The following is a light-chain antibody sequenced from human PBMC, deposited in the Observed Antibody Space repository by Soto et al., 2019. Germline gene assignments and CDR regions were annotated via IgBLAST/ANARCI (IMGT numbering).Light chain of an antibody. J-gene: IGKJ1*01. CDR1: QSITTY. CDR2: DAS. V-gene: IGKV1-33*01. CDR3: QQYENLST. Sequence: DIQMTQSPSSLSASVGDSVTITCRASQSITTYLNWYQQKPGKAANLLNYDASNLEAGVPSRFRGSGSGTDFTFTISRLQHEDIANYYCQQYENLSTFGQGTKVDI.